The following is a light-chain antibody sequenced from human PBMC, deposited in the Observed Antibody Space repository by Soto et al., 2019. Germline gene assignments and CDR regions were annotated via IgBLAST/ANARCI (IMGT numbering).Light chain of an antibody. V-gene: IGKV3-20*01. Sequence: EIVLTQSPGTLSLSPGERATLSCRGSQSVTSSYLAWYQQKPGQAPRLLIYGASCRVTGIPDRFSGSGSGTDFTLTISSLEPEDFAVYYCQQYGSAPSTFGRGTKVDIK. CDR2: GAS. CDR3: QQYGSAPST. J-gene: IGKJ1*01. CDR1: QSVTSSY.